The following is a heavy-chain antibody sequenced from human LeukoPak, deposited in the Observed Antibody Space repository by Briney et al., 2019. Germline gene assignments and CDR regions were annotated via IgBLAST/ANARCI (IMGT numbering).Heavy chain of an antibody. CDR1: GDSISSDSYY. J-gene: IGHJ6*03. D-gene: IGHD2-15*01. Sequence: PSETLSLTCTVSGDSISSDSYYWSWIRQPAGKGLEWIGYIYYSGSTNYNPSLKSRVTISVDTSKNQFSLKLSSVTAADTAVYYCARGYCSGGSCYSYYYYNYMDVWGKGTTVTVSS. V-gene: IGHV4-61*10. CDR3: ARGYCSGGSCYSYYYYNYMDV. CDR2: IYYSGST.